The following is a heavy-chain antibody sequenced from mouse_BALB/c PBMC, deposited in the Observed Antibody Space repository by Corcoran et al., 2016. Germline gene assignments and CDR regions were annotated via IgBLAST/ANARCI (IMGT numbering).Heavy chain of an antibody. CDR1: AYTITSGYS. CDR3: ARDVAY. J-gene: IGHJ3*01. Sequence: VQLQDSGPGLVIPSQSLSLTCYVTAYTITSGYSWHWIRQFPGNKLEWMGYISYDGSNNYNPSIKIRISITRDTSENQFFLKLNSVTTEDTATYYCARDVAYGGQGTLVTVSA. CDR2: ISYDGSN. V-gene: IGHV3-6*02.